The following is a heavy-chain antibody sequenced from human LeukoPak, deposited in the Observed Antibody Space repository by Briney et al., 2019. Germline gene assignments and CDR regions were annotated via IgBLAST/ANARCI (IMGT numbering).Heavy chain of an antibody. J-gene: IGHJ4*02. CDR2: ISAYNGNT. CDR1: GYTFTSYG. Sequence: ASVKVSCKASGYTFTSYGISWVRQAPGQGLEWMGWISAYNGNTNYAQKLQGRVTMTTDTSTSTAYMELRSLRSDDTAVYYCARDSATHRGILVTKYYFDYCGQGTLVTVSS. V-gene: IGHV1-18*01. D-gene: IGHD3-10*01. CDR3: ARDSATHRGILVTKYYFDY.